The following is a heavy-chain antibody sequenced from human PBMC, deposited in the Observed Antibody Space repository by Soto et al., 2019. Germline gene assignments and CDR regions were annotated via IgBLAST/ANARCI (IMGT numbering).Heavy chain of an antibody. J-gene: IGHJ3*02. CDR2: ISTHNDRT. D-gene: IGHD6-19*01. Sequence: QVQLVQSGADVKKPGASVKVSCKASGYNFTSYGISWVRQAPGQGLEWMGWISTHNDRTKYARRFQDRVTMTTETPTRTVYMELGSLRSDDTAVYYCARDLYYSSGRYFDHDAFDIWGQGTVVTVSS. CDR3: ARDLYYSSGRYFDHDAFDI. V-gene: IGHV1-18*01. CDR1: GYNFTSYG.